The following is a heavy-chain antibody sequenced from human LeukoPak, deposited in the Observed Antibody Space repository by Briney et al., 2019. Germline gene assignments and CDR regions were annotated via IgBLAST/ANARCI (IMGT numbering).Heavy chain of an antibody. V-gene: IGHV3-48*03. Sequence: GGSLRLSCAASGFTFSSYEMNWVRQAPGKGLEWVSYISSSGSTIYYADSVKGRFTISRDNAKNSLYLQMNSLRAEDTAVYYCAKDSSSWYAVANWFDPWGQGTLVTVSS. CDR1: GFTFSSYE. D-gene: IGHD6-13*01. CDR2: ISSSGSTI. CDR3: AKDSSSWYAVANWFDP. J-gene: IGHJ5*02.